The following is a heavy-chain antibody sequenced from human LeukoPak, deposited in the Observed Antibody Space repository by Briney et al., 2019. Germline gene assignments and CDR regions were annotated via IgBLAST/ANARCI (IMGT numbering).Heavy chain of an antibody. D-gene: IGHD2-2*01. CDR1: GGSINGYY. Sequence: SETLSLTCNVSGGSINGYYWSWIRQPPGKGLQWIAYINYNGRNNYNPTLKSRVTISVDTSKNQFSLKLSSVTAADTAVYYCARRGRRLGYCSSTSCYPDPWGQGTLVTVSS. CDR2: INYNGRN. V-gene: IGHV4-59*08. CDR3: ARRGRRLGYCSSTSCYPDP. J-gene: IGHJ5*02.